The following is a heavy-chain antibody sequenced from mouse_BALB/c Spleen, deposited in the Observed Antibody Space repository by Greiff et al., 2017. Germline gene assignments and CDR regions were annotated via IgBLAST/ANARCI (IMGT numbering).Heavy chain of an antibody. J-gene: IGHJ1*01. CDR2: IDPANGNT. V-gene: IGHV14-3*02. CDR1: GFNIKDTY. D-gene: IGHD2-2*01. Sequence: EVMLVESGAELVKPGASVKLSCTASGFNIKDTYMHWVKQRPEQGLEWIGRIDPANGNTKYDPKFQGKATITADTSSNTAYLQLSSLTSEDTAVYYCARYGYDGYFDVWGAGTTVTVSS. CDR3: ARYGYDGYFDV.